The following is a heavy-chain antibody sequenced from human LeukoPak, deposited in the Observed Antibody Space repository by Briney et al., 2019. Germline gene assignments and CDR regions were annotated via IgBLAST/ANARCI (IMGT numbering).Heavy chain of an antibody. J-gene: IGHJ4*02. D-gene: IGHD6-19*01. CDR2: ISWNSGSI. V-gene: IGHV3-9*01. CDR1: GFTFDDYA. Sequence: SGGSLRLSCAASGFTFDDYAMHWVRQAPGKGLEWVSGISWNSGSIGYADSVKGRFTIPRDNAKNSLYLQMNSLRAEDTALYYCAKDRSVAGGIFDYWGQGTLVTVSS. CDR3: AKDRSVAGGIFDY.